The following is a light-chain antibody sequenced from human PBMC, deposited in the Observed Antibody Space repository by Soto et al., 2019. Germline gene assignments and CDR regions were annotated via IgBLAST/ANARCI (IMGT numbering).Light chain of an antibody. J-gene: IGKJ1*01. Sequence: EIGLTHSPATLSLSPWERATHSCRASQSVSSYLAWYQQKPGQAPRLLIYGASSRATGIPDRFSGSGSGTDFTLTISRLEPEDFAVYYCQQYGSSPTFGQGTKVDI. CDR3: QQYGSSPT. CDR2: GAS. CDR1: QSVSSY. V-gene: IGKV3-20*01.